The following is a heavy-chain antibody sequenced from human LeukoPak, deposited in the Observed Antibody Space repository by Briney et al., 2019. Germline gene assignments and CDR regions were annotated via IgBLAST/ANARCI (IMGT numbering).Heavy chain of an antibody. Sequence: PGGSLRLSCAASGFTFSSYAMSWVRQAPGKGLEWVSAISGSGGSTYYADSVKGRFTISRDNSKNTLYLQMNSLGAEDTAVYYCARSGGGYFPHYFDYWGQGTLVTVSS. CDR1: GFTFSSYA. CDR2: ISGSGGST. D-gene: IGHD3-22*01. V-gene: IGHV3-23*01. J-gene: IGHJ4*02. CDR3: ARSGGGYFPHYFDY.